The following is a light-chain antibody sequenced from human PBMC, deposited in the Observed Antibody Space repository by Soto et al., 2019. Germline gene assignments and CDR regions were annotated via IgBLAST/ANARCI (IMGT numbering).Light chain of an antibody. V-gene: IGLV1-44*01. CDR1: SSNIANNT. CDR2: TNN. J-gene: IGLJ3*02. Sequence: QSVLTQPPSASGTPGQRVTISCSGSSSNIANNTVNWYQQVPGTAPKLLIHTNNRRPSGVPDRFSGSKSGTSASLDISGLQSEDEADYYCSSYTSSSTPLVFGGGTKVTVL. CDR3: SSYTSSSTPLV.